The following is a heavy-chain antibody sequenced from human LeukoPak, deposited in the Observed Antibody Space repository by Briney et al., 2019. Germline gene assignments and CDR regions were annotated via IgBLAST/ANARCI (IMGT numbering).Heavy chain of an antibody. V-gene: IGHV1-69*04. Sequence: SVKVSCKASGYTFTSYDINWVRQAPGQGLEWMGRIIPIFGIANYAQKFQGRVTITADKSTSTAYMELSSLRSEDTAVYYCARAHYYDSSGYYSSPFDYWGQGTLVTASS. CDR3: ARAHYYDSSGYYSSPFDY. D-gene: IGHD3-22*01. CDR1: GYTFTSYD. CDR2: IIPIFGIA. J-gene: IGHJ4*02.